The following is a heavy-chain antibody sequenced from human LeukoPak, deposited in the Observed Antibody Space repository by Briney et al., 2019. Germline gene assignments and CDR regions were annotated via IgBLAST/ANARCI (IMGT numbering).Heavy chain of an antibody. Sequence: GASVKVSCKASGYTFTGYYMHWVRQAPGQGLEWMGWINPNSGGTNYARKFQGRVTMTRDTSISTAYMELRSLRSDDTAVYYCAREAYSGSLDAFDIWGQGTMVTVSS. J-gene: IGHJ3*02. CDR2: INPNSGGT. CDR3: AREAYSGSLDAFDI. CDR1: GYTFTGYY. V-gene: IGHV1-2*02. D-gene: IGHD1-26*01.